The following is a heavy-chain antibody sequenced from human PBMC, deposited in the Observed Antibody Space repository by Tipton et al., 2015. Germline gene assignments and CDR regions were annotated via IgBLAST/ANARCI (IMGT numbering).Heavy chain of an antibody. CDR1: AYSISTDYY. D-gene: IGHD2-2*01. Sequence: TLSLTCAVSAYSISTDYYWGWIRQPPGEGLEWIGTISHSGSTYYNPSLKSRVTISADTSKNQFSLKLSSVTAADTAVYYCARQHCYSTTCYAEFYYFDYWGQGSLVTVSS. CDR3: ARQHCYSTTCYAEFYYFDY. V-gene: IGHV4-38-2*01. CDR2: ISHSGST. J-gene: IGHJ4*02.